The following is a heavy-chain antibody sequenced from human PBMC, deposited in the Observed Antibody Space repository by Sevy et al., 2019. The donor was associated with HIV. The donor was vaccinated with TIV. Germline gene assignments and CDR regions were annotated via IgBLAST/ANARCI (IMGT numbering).Heavy chain of an antibody. CDR1: GYTFTSYG. D-gene: IGHD3-22*01. CDR3: ARVRRSSGYYFPLDY. CDR2: ISAYNGNT. J-gene: IGHJ4*02. V-gene: IGHV1-18*04. Sequence: ASVKVSCKASGYTFTSYGISWVRQAPGQGLEWMGWISAYNGNTNYAQKLQGRVTMTTDTSTSTAYMELRSLRSDDTAVYYCARVRRSSGYYFPLDYWGQGTLVTVSS.